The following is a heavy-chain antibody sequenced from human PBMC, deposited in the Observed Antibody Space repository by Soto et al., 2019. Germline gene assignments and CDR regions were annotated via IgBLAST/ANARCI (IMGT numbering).Heavy chain of an antibody. CDR3: ARGYSSSWYLPANYGMDV. D-gene: IGHD6-13*01. V-gene: IGHV4-34*01. J-gene: IGHJ6*02. CDR1: GGSFSGYY. CDR2: TNHSGST. Sequence: QVQLQQWGAGLLKPSETLSLTCAVYGGSFSGYYWSWIRQPPGKGLEWIGETNHSGSTNYNPSLKCRLTTPVDTPNTQFSLKLSSVTAADTAVYYCARGYSSSWYLPANYGMDVWGQGTTVTVSS.